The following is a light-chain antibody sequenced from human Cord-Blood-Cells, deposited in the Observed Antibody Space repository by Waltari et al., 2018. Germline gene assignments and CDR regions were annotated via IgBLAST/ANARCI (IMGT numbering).Light chain of an antibody. Sequence: DIQMTQSPSSLSASVGDRVTITRRARQSISSYLNWYQQKPGKAPKLLIYAASSLQSGVPSRFSGSGSGTDFTLTISSLQPEDFATYYCQQSYSTPFTFGPGTKVDIK. CDR3: QQSYSTPFT. CDR1: QSISSY. CDR2: AAS. V-gene: IGKV1-39*01. J-gene: IGKJ3*01.